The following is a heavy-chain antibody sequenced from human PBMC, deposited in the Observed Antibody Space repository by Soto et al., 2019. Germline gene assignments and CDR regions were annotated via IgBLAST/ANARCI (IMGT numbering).Heavy chain of an antibody. CDR1: GFTFRNYG. V-gene: IGHV3-33*01. CDR3: ARDVPYYYDSSGYYFDY. D-gene: IGHD3-22*01. Sequence: GGSLRLSCESCGFTFRNYGMHFVLQTPVKGLEWVAGIQYDGSKKYYADSVKGRFTISRDNAKNSLYLQMNSLRAEDTAVYYCARDVPYYYDSSGYYFDYWGQGTLVTVS. J-gene: IGHJ4*02. CDR2: IQYDGSKK.